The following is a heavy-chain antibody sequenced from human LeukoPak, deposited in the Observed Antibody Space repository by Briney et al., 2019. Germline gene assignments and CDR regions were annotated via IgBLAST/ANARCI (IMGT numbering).Heavy chain of an antibody. V-gene: IGHV4-30-4*01. D-gene: IGHD3-3*01. Sequence: SETLSLTCAVYGGSFSGYYWSWIRQPPGKGLEWLGYIYYSGSTYYNPSLKSRVTISVDTSKNQFSLRLSPATAADTAVYYCASLPRSGFPYYFDYWGQGTLVTVSS. CDR2: IYYSGST. J-gene: IGHJ4*02. CDR1: GGSFSGYY. CDR3: ASLPRSGFPYYFDY.